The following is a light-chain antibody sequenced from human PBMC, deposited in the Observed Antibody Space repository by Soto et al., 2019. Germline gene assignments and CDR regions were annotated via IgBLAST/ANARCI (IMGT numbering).Light chain of an antibody. Sequence: EIVLTQSPATLSLSPGNRATLSCRASQSVSGYLAWYQQKPGQAPRLLIYDASNRATGIPAMFSGSASGTDFTLTSTRLEPEEFAVYYCQQRSNWPSTFGGGTKVEI. V-gene: IGKV3-11*01. J-gene: IGKJ4*01. CDR3: QQRSNWPST. CDR2: DAS. CDR1: QSVSGY.